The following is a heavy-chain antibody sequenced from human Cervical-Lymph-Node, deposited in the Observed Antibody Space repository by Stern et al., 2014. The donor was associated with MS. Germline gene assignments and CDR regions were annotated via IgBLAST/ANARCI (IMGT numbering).Heavy chain of an antibody. CDR3: ARTHYYDSSGDYGMDV. CDR2: IDWDDDK. J-gene: IGHJ6*02. Sequence: QVTLRESGPTLVKPTQTLTLTCTFSGFSLSTDGVSVGWIRQPPGKALEWLALIDWDDDKYYSTSLKTRLTISKDTSKNQVVLTMTNMDPVDTATYYCARTHYYDSSGDYGMDVWGQGTTVTVSS. D-gene: IGHD3-22*01. CDR1: GFSLSTDGVS. V-gene: IGHV2-70*01.